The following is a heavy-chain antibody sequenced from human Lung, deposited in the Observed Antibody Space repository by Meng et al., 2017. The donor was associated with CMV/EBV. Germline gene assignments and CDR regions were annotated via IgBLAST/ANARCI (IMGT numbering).Heavy chain of an antibody. V-gene: IGHV1-58*01. D-gene: IGHD2-2*02. CDR2: IVVGSGNT. J-gene: IGHJ3*02. CDR3: GIVVVPAAIGVDAFDI. Sequence: SVXVSXXASGFTFTSSAVQWVRQARGQRLEWIGWIVVGSGNTNYAQKFQERVTITRDMSTSTAYMELSSLRSEDTAVYYCGIVVVPAAIGVDAFDIWGQGKXVT. CDR1: GFTFTSSA.